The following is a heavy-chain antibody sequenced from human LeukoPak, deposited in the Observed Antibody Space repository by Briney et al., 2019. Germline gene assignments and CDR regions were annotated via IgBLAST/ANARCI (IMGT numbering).Heavy chain of an antibody. CDR1: GFTFDDYG. CDR2: INWNGGST. V-gene: IGHV3-20*04. CDR3: ARDPPRCSGGSCYSFSDY. J-gene: IGHJ4*02. Sequence: GGSLRLSCAASGFTFDDYGMSWVRQAPGKGLEWVSGINWNGGSTGYADSVKGRFTISRDNAKNSLYLQVNSLRAEDTALYYCARDPPRCSGGSCYSFSDYWGQGTLVTVSS. D-gene: IGHD2-15*01.